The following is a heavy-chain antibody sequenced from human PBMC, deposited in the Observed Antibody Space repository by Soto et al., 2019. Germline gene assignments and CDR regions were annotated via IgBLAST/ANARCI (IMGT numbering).Heavy chain of an antibody. J-gene: IGHJ4*02. D-gene: IGHD3-10*01. Sequence: QLQLQESGPGLLKPSETLSLSCSVSGGFISNNNYYWGWIRQSPGRGLDWIAGVYYTGSTYYNPSLRSRVTMSVDTSKNQFSLMLTSVSAADTAVYYCASHRCGLGRKGLSDYWGQGTLVTVSS. CDR2: VYYTGST. CDR1: GGFISNNNYY. CDR3: ASHRCGLGRKGLSDY. V-gene: IGHV4-39*01.